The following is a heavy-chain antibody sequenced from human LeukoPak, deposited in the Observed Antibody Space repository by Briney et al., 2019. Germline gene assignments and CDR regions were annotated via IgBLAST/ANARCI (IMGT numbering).Heavy chain of an antibody. CDR1: GDSISNGGYS. J-gene: IGHJ5*02. CDR3: ARGGYYGSGNDFRFDP. CDR2: ISYSGST. D-gene: IGHD3-10*01. Sequence: SETLSLTCAVSGDSISNGGYSWNWIRQPPGKGLEWIGYISYSGSTSYNPSLKSRVTISIDTSKNQFSLKLSSVTAADTAVYYCARGGYYGSGNDFRFDPWGQGTLVTVSS. V-gene: IGHV4-30-4*07.